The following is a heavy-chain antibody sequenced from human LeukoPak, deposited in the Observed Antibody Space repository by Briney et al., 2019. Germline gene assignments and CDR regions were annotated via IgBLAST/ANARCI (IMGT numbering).Heavy chain of an antibody. D-gene: IGHD3-22*01. V-gene: IGHV1-2*02. CDR2: INPNSGGT. J-gene: IGHJ5*02. Sequence: GASVKVSCKASGYTFTGYYIHWVRQAPGQGLEWMGWINPNSGGTNFAQKFQGRVTMTRDTSISTAYMELSRLRSDDTAVYCCARGVLAGYDSSGYPFYNRFDPWGQGTLVTVSS. CDR1: GYTFTGYY. CDR3: ARGVLAGYDSSGYPFYNRFDP.